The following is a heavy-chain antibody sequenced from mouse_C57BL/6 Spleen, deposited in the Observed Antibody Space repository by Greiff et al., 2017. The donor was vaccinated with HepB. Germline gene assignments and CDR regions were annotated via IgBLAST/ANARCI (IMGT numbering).Heavy chain of an antibody. CDR3: TRGGNYAWFAY. Sequence: VKLMESGAELVRPGASVTLSCKASGYTFTDYEMHWVKQTPVHGLEWIGAIDPETGGTAYNQKFKGKAILTADKSSSTAYMELRSLTSEDSAVYYCTRGGNYAWFAYWGQGTLVTVSA. CDR1: GYTFTDYE. V-gene: IGHV1-15*01. CDR2: IDPETGGT. D-gene: IGHD2-1*01. J-gene: IGHJ3*01.